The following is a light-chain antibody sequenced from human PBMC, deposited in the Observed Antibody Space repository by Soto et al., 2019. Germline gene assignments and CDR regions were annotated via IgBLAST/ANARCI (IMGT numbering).Light chain of an antibody. CDR2: AAS. CDR1: QSVSSNY. Sequence: IVLTQSPGTLSLSPGERVTLSCRASQSVSSNYVAWYQQMPGQAPRLLISAASSRATGTPDRFSGSGSGTDFTLTISRLEPDDSAVSYCQQYGSSRLTFGGGTRVEIK. V-gene: IGKV3-20*01. CDR3: QQYGSSRLT. J-gene: IGKJ4*01.